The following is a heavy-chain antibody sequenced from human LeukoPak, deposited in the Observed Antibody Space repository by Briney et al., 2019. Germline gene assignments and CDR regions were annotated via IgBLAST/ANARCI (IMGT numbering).Heavy chain of an antibody. Sequence: ASVKVSCKASGYTFTSYDINWVRQATGQGLEWMGWMNPNSGNTGYAQKFQGRVTITADESTSTAYMELSSLRSEDTAVYYCARDRGDGYKLSYFDYWGQGTLVTVSS. CDR3: ARDRGDGYKLSYFDY. D-gene: IGHD5-24*01. CDR2: MNPNSGNT. J-gene: IGHJ4*02. V-gene: IGHV1-8*03. CDR1: GYTFTSYD.